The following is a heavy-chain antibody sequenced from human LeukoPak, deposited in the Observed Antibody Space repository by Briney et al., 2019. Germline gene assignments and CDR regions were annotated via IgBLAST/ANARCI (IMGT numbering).Heavy chain of an antibody. D-gene: IGHD3-22*01. Sequence: PGGSLRLSCAASGFTFSSYSMNWVRQAPGKGLEWVSSISSSSTYIYYADSVKGRLTISRDNAKNSLYLQMNSLRAEDTAVYYCAREVYYYDISGHWGYDYWGQGTLVTVSS. V-gene: IGHV3-21*01. CDR2: ISSSSTYI. J-gene: IGHJ4*02. CDR3: AREVYYYDISGHWGYDY. CDR1: GFTFSSYS.